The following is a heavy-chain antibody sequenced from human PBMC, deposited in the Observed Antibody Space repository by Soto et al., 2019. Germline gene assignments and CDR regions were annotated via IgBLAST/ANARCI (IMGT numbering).Heavy chain of an antibody. Sequence: GGSLRLSCAASGFTVSSNYMSWVRQAPGKGLEWVSVIYSGGSTYYADSVKGRFTISRDNSKNTLYLQMNSLRAEDTAVYYCARDHRYSSGWYYYYGMDVWGQGTTVTVS. D-gene: IGHD6-19*01. V-gene: IGHV3-53*01. J-gene: IGHJ6*02. CDR1: GFTVSSNY. CDR2: IYSGGST. CDR3: ARDHRYSSGWYYYYGMDV.